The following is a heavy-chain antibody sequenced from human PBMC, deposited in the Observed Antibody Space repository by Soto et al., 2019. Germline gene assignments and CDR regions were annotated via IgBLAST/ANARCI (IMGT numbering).Heavy chain of an antibody. CDR3: ARGKEGCGGDCYGFDY. CDR2: INHSGST. J-gene: IGHJ4*02. V-gene: IGHV4-34*01. CDR1: GGSFSGYY. Sequence: QVQLQQWVAGLLKPSETLSLTCAVYGGSFSGYYWSWIRQPPGKGLEWIGGINHSGSTNYNPSLKSRVTLAIDKSKNQFSLKLSSVTAADTAVYYCARGKEGCGGDCYGFDYWGQGALVTVSS. D-gene: IGHD2-21*01.